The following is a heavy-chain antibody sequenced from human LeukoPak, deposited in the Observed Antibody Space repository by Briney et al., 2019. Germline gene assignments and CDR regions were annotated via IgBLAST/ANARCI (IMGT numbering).Heavy chain of an antibody. CDR3: AKSPSLRGATTLLDY. V-gene: IGHV3-48*01. CDR2: ISSSSSTI. J-gene: IGHJ4*02. Sequence: GVSLRLSCAASGFTCSSYSMTWVRQAPGNGLKWVSYISSSSSTIYYADSVKGRFTISRDNAKNSLYLQMNSLRAEDTAVYYCAKSPSLRGATTLLDYWGQGTLVTVSS. CDR1: GFTCSSYS. D-gene: IGHD1-26*01.